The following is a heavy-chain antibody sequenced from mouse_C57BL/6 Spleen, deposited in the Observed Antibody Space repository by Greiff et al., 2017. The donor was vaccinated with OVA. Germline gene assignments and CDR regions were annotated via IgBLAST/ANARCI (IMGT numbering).Heavy chain of an antibody. D-gene: IGHD2-3*01. CDR2: IWSGGST. V-gene: IGHV2-2*01. Sequence: QVQLKESGPGLVQPSQSLSITCTVSGFSLTSYGVHWVRQSPGKGLEWLGVIWSGGSTDYNAAFISRLSISKDNSKSQVFFKMNSLQADDTAIYYCARSGDGYYGGYFDYWGQGTTLTVSS. CDR3: ARSGDGYYGGYFDY. J-gene: IGHJ2*01. CDR1: GFSLTSYG.